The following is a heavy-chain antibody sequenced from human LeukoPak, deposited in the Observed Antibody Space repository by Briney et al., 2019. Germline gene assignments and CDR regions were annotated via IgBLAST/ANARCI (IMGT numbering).Heavy chain of an antibody. Sequence: PSGTLSLTCAVSGDSISRGYWWSWVRQPPGKRLEWIGEISHSGSTNYNPSLKSRVSISLDTSKNQFSLILTSVTAADTAVYFCARNAYYSADSWGQGTLVTVSS. D-gene: IGHD4/OR15-4a*01. CDR3: ARNAYYSADS. J-gene: IGHJ4*02. CDR2: ISHSGST. V-gene: IGHV4-4*02. CDR1: GDSISRGYW.